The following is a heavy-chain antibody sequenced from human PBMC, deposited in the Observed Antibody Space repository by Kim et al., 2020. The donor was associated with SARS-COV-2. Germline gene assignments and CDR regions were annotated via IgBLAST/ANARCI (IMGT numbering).Heavy chain of an antibody. D-gene: IGHD5-18*01. V-gene: IGHV1-46*01. J-gene: IGHJ6*02. CDR3: AREGYSYVVPAYGMDV. CDR2: INPSGGST. Sequence: ASVKVSCKASGYTFTSYYMHWVRQAPGQGLEWMGIINPSGGSTSYAQKFQGRVTMTRDTSTSTVYMELSSLRSEDTAVYYCAREGYSYVVPAYGMDVWGQGTTVTVSS. CDR1: GYTFTSYY.